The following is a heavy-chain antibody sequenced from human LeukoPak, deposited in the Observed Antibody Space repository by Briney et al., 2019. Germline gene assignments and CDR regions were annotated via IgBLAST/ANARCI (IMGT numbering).Heavy chain of an antibody. CDR1: GFTFSSYA. CDR3: AKMGTYYDILTGYPYGDY. J-gene: IGHJ4*02. D-gene: IGHD3-9*01. Sequence: GGSLRLSCAASGFTFSSYAMSWVRQAPGKGLEWVSAISGSGGSTYYADSVKGRFTISRDNSKNTLYLQMNSLRAEDTAVYYCAKMGTYYDILTGYPYGDYWGQGTLVTVSS. CDR2: ISGSGGST. V-gene: IGHV3-23*01.